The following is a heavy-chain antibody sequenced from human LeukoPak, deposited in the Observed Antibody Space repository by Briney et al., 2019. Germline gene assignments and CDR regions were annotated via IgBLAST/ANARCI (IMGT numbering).Heavy chain of an antibody. CDR1: GDSISSSSYY. Sequence: SETLSLTCTVSGDSISSSSYYWGWIRQPPGKGLEWIGNIYYSGSTDYNPSLKSRVTISVDTSKNQFSLKLSSVTAADTAVYYCARDTLWFDPWGQGTLVTVSS. CDR2: IYYSGST. J-gene: IGHJ5*02. D-gene: IGHD2-15*01. V-gene: IGHV4-39*07. CDR3: ARDTLWFDP.